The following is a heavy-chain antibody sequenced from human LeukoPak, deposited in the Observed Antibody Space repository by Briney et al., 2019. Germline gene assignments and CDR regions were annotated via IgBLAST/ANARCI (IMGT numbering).Heavy chain of an antibody. CDR1: GFTFSSYA. CDR2: ISYDGSSK. Sequence: PGGSLRLSCAASGFTFSSYAMHWVRQAPGKGLEWVAVISYDGSSKYYADSVKGRFTISRDNSKNTLYLQMNSLRAEDTAVYYCARDGIAAAAPNWFDPWGQGTLVTVSS. CDR3: ARDGIAAAAPNWFDP. D-gene: IGHD6-13*01. J-gene: IGHJ5*02. V-gene: IGHV3-30*04.